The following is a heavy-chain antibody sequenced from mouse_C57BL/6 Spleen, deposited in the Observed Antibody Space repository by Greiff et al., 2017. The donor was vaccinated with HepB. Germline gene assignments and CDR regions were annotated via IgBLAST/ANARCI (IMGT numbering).Heavy chain of an antibody. CDR2: IWSGGST. CDR1: GFSLTSYG. V-gene: IGHV2-5*01. Sequence: VMLVESGPGLVQPSQSLSITCTVSGFSLTSYGVHWVRQSPGKGLEWLGVIWSGGSTDYNAAFMSRLSITKDNTKSQVFFKMNSLQADDTAIYYCAKNYDYDAAMDYWGQGTTVTVSS. J-gene: IGHJ4*01. CDR3: AKNYDYDAAMDY. D-gene: IGHD2-4*01.